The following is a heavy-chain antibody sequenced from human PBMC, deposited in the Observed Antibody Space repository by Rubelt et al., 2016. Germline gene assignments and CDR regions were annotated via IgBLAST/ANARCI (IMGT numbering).Heavy chain of an antibody. V-gene: IGHV3-7*01. D-gene: IGHD3-9*01. CDR1: GFVFSGYW. Sequence: EVQLVESGGALVQPGGSLRLSCAASGFVFSGYWMSWVRQVPGEGLEWVANIKDDGSEKHYVDFVTGRVMICRVNANGLLFLEMSGLGAGDTAVDYCARKLRTNCHWLLTGRFDPWGQGTLVTVSS. J-gene: IGHJ5*02. CDR2: IKDDGSEK. CDR3: ARKLRTNCHWLLTGRFDP.